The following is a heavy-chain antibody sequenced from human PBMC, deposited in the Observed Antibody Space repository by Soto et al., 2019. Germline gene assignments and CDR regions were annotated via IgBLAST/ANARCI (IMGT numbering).Heavy chain of an antibody. Sequence: SQTLSLTCAISGDSVSSNSAAWNWIRQSPSRGLEWLGRTYYRSKWYNDYAVSVKSRITINPDTSKNQFSLQLNSVTPEDTAVYYCAGVGNGSHASGYYYGMDVWGKGTTVTVSS. D-gene: IGHD3-16*01. CDR1: GDSVSSNSAA. CDR3: AGVGNGSHASGYYYGMDV. V-gene: IGHV6-1*01. J-gene: IGHJ6*04. CDR2: TYYRSKWYN.